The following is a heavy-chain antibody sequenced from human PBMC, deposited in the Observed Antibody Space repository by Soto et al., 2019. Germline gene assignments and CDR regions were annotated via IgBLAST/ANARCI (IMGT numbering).Heavy chain of an antibody. D-gene: IGHD2-8*01. CDR2: INHSGST. CDR1: GGSFSGYY. CDR3: ARGIVLMVYAQLDY. V-gene: IGHV4-34*01. J-gene: IGHJ4*02. Sequence: PSETLSLTCAVYGGSFSGYYWSWIRQPPGKGLEWIGEINHSGSTNYNPSLKSRVTISVDTSKNQFSLKLSSVTAADTAVCYCARGIVLMVYAQLDYWGQGTLVTVSS.